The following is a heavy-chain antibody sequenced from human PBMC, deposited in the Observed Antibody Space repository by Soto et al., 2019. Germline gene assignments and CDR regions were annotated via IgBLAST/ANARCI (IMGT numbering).Heavy chain of an antibody. CDR1: GGSISSGDYY. J-gene: IGHJ4*02. CDR2: IYYSGGT. Sequence: PSETLSLTCTVSGGSISSGDYYWSWIRQPPGKGLEWIGYIYYSGGTYYNPSLKSRVTISVDTSKNQFSLKLSSVTAADTAVYYCARVGGLGATTIDYWGQGTLVTVSS. CDR3: ARVGGLGATTIDY. V-gene: IGHV4-30-4*01. D-gene: IGHD3-10*01.